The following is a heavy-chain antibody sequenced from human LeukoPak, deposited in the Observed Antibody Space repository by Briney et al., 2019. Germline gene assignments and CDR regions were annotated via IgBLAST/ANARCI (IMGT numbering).Heavy chain of an antibody. Sequence: SETLSLTCTVSGDSINSTGYYWGWIRQPPGKGLEWIGSIYYSGTTYYNPSLKSRVTLSVDTSKNHFSLRLNSVAAADTAVYYCDRQGPGSYLYYWGQGTLVTVSS. CDR3: DRQGPGSYLYY. CDR2: IYYSGTT. CDR1: GDSINSTGYY. V-gene: IGHV4-39*01. J-gene: IGHJ4*02. D-gene: IGHD1-26*01.